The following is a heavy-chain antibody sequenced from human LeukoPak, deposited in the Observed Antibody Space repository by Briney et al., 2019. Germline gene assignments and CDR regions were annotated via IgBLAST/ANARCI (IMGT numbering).Heavy chain of an antibody. V-gene: IGHV4-34*01. CDR1: GGSFSGYY. CDR3: ARSRPRGRIAVAGTVDY. D-gene: IGHD6-19*01. Sequence: SETLSLTCAVYGGSFSGYYWSWIRQPPGKGLEWIGEINHSGSTNYNPSLKSRVTISVDTSKNQFSLKLSSVTAADTAVYYCARSRPRGRIAVAGTVDYWGQGTLVTVSS. CDR2: INHSGST. J-gene: IGHJ4*02.